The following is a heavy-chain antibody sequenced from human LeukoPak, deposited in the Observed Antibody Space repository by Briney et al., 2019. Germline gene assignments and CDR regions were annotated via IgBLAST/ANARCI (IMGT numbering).Heavy chain of an antibody. CDR2: IYHSGST. CDR3: ARDPLNDFWNDYYHPYMDV. D-gene: IGHD3-3*01. CDR1: GGSISSGGYS. J-gene: IGHJ6*03. Sequence: SETLSLTCAVSGGSISSGGYSWSWIRQPPGTGLEWIGYIYHSGSTYYNPSLKSRVTISVDTSKNQFSLKLSSVTAADTAVYYCARDPLNDFWNDYYHPYMDVWGKGTTVIVSS. V-gene: IGHV4-30-2*01.